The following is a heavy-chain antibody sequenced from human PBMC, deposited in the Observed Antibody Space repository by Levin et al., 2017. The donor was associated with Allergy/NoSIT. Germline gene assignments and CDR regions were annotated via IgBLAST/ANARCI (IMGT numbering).Heavy chain of an antibody. CDR3: ARRGKYSSGWDFDY. V-gene: IGHV5-51*01. CDR2: IYPGDSDT. J-gene: IGHJ4*02. D-gene: IGHD6-19*01. Sequence: AGGSLRLSCKGSGYSFTSYWIGWVRQMPGKGLEWMGIIYPGDSDTRYSPSFQGQVTISADKSISTAYLQWSSLKASDTAMYYCARRGKYSSGWDFDYWGQGTLVTVSS. CDR1: GYSFTSYW.